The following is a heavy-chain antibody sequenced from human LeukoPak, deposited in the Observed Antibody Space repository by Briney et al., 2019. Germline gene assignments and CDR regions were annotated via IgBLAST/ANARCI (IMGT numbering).Heavy chain of an antibody. V-gene: IGHV4-61*02. J-gene: IGHJ3*02. Sequence: SETLSLTCTVSGGSISSGSYYWSWIRQPAGKGLEWIGRIYTSGSTNYNPSLKSRVTISVDTSKNQFSLKLSSVTAAETAVYYCASYRTGEKSAFDIWGQGTMVTVSS. CDR3: ASYRTGEKSAFDI. CDR2: IYTSGST. D-gene: IGHD1-1*01. CDR1: GGSISSGSYY.